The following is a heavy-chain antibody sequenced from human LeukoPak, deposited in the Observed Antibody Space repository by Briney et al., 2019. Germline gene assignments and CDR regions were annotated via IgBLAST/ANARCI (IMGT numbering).Heavy chain of an antibody. CDR1: GFTFSSYS. CDR3: ARIEYSSSGVDY. V-gene: IGHV3-21*01. CDR2: ISSSSSYI. Sequence: GGSLRLSCAASGFTFSSYSMNWVRQAPGKWLEWVSSISSSSSYIYYADSVKGRFTISRDNAKNSLYLQMNSLRAEDTAVYYCARIEYSSSGVDYWGQGTLVTVSS. J-gene: IGHJ4*02. D-gene: IGHD6-6*01.